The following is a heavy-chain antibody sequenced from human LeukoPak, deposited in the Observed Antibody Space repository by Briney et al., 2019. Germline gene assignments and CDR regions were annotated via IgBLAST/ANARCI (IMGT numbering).Heavy chain of an antibody. J-gene: IGHJ3*01. CDR1: GFTFVNSW. V-gene: IGHV3-74*01. Sequence: GRSLRLSCAASGFTFVNSWVHWVRQAPGKGLVWVSLINADGSTATYADSVKGRFTISRDNDRNTLSLQMNSLTIEDTAVYYCVVVVEPPDSDGFDVWGQGTMITVSS. CDR2: INADGSTA. CDR3: VVVVEPPDSDGFDV. D-gene: IGHD1-14*01.